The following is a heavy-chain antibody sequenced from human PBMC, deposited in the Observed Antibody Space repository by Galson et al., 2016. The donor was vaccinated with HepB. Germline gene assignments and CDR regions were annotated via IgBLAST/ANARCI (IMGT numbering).Heavy chain of an antibody. Sequence: SETLSLTCTVSGGSVSSGSYYWSWVRQPPGKALEWIGYILYSGNTNYNPSLWSRVTITPDTSRNQFSLNLRSVTAADTAVYYCASPIQLWALEYWGQGTLVTVSS. CDR1: GGSVSSGSYY. D-gene: IGHD5-18*01. CDR2: ILYSGNT. V-gene: IGHV4-61*01. CDR3: ASPIQLWALEY. J-gene: IGHJ4*02.